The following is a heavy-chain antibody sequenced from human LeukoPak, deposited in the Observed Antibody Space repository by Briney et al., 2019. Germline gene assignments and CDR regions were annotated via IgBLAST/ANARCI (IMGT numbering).Heavy chain of an antibody. CDR3: ASGQDPTFGGVIVISDEDAFDI. CDR2: IIPIFGTA. Sequence: GASVKVSCKASGYTFTGYYMHWVRQAPGQGLEWMGGIIPIFGTANYAQKFQGRVTITADKSTSTAYMELSSLRSEDTAVYYCASGQDPTFGGVIVISDEDAFDIWGQGTMVTVSS. CDR1: GYTFTGYY. V-gene: IGHV1-69*06. D-gene: IGHD3-16*02. J-gene: IGHJ3*02.